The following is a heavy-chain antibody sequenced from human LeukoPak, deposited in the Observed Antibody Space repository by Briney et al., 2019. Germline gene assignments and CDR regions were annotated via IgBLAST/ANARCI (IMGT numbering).Heavy chain of an antibody. CDR1: GFTFSSYS. Sequence: GGSLRPSCAASGFTFSSYSMNWVRQAPGKGLEWVSAISGSGGSTYYADSVKGRFTISRDNSKNTLYLQMNSLRAEDTAVYYCAKVPGSLNFDYWGQGTLVTVSS. CDR2: ISGSGGST. J-gene: IGHJ4*02. D-gene: IGHD2-15*01. CDR3: AKVPGSLNFDY. V-gene: IGHV3-23*01.